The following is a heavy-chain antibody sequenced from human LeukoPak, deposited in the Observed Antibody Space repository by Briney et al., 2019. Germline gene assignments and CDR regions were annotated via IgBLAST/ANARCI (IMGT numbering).Heavy chain of an antibody. D-gene: IGHD3-22*01. J-gene: IGHJ4*02. CDR2: VIPWSGTT. CDR1: GGTFSSHA. Sequence: GASVKVSCKASGGTFSSHAINWVRQAPGQGLEWMGGVIPWSGTTKFAQKFQGRVTITADEFMSTVYMELSSLRSEDTAVYYCARHSGYHSTMYLDYWGQGTLVTVSS. CDR3: ARHSGYHSTMYLDY. V-gene: IGHV1-69*13.